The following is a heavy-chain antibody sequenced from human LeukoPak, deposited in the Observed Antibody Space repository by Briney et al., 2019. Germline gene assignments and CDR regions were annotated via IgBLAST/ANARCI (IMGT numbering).Heavy chain of an antibody. V-gene: IGHV1-3*01. Sequence: GASVKVSCKASGYTFTSYAMHWVRQAPGQRLKWMGWINAGNGNTKYSQKFQGRVTITRDTSESTAYMELSSLRSEDTAVYYCARDSLPTYYYGSGSYYGYFQHWGQGTLVTVSS. CDR3: ARDSLPTYYYGSGSYYGYFQH. CDR2: INAGNGNT. J-gene: IGHJ1*01. CDR1: GYTFTSYA. D-gene: IGHD3-10*01.